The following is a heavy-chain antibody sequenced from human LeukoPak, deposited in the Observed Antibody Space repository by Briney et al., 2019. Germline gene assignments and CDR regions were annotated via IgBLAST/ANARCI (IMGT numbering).Heavy chain of an antibody. CDR2: IIGSSGST. CDR3: AKELASPNWFDP. V-gene: IGHV3-23*01. D-gene: IGHD3-3*02. J-gene: IGHJ5*02. CDR1: GFTFSINA. Sequence: GGALRLSSAASGFTFSINARSCVRQAPGKGREWGSAIIGSSGSTYYADSVKGRFTISTDKSKNTLKLQINSLRAENTTVYDCAKELASPNWFDPWGQGTLVTVSS.